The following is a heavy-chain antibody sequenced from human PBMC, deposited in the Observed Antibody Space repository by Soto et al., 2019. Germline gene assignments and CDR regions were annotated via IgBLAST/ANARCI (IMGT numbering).Heavy chain of an antibody. D-gene: IGHD3-10*01. CDR3: ARGDTMVRGVKVEFFDY. V-gene: IGHV1-46*03. CDR2: INPSGGST. J-gene: IGHJ4*02. CDR1: GYTFTSYY. Sequence: ASVKVSCKASGYTFTSYYMHWVRQAPGQGLEWMGIINPSGGSTSYAQKFQGRVTMTRDTSTSTVYMELSSLRSEDTAVYYCARGDTMVRGVKVEFFDYWGQGTLVTVSS.